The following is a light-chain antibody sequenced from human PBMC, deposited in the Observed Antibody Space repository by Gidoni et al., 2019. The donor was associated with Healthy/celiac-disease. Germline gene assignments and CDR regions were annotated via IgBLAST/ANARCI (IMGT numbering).Light chain of an antibody. V-gene: IGLV1-51*01. Sequence: QSVLTQPPSVSAAPGQKVTISCSGSSSNIGNNYVSWYQQLPGTAPKLLIYDNNKRPSGISDRFSGSKSGTSATLGITGLQTGDEADYYCGTWDSSLSAYVVFGGGTKLTVL. CDR3: GTWDSSLSAYVV. CDR2: DNN. J-gene: IGLJ2*01. CDR1: SSNIGNNY.